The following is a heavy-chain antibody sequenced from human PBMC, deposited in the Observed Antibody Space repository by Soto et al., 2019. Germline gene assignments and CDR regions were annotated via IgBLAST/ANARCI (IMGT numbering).Heavy chain of an antibody. Sequence: EVQLLESGGGLVQPGGSLRLSCAASGFTFSSYAMSWVRQAPGKGLEWVSDISGSGGSTYYADSVKGRFTISRDNSKNTLNLERNTLRGEGTAVYYWGADRHYGSEGDYYADWGQGTLVTVSS. V-gene: IGHV3-23*01. CDR3: GADRHYGSEGDYYAD. J-gene: IGHJ4*02. CDR1: GFTFSSYA. D-gene: IGHD3-10*01. CDR2: ISGSGGST.